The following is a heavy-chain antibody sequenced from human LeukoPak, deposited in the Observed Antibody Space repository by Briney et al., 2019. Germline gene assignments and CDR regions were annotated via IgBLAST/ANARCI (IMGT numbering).Heavy chain of an antibody. CDR3: ASPGIAAAGTIHGGFDY. Sequence: PGGFLRLSCAASGFTFSSYSMNWVRQAPGKGLEWVSSISSSSSYIYYADSVKGRFTISRDNAKNSLYLQMNSLRAGDTAVYYCASPGIAAAGTIHGGFDYWGQGTLVTVSS. CDR2: ISSSSSYI. D-gene: IGHD6-13*01. CDR1: GFTFSSYS. V-gene: IGHV3-21*01. J-gene: IGHJ4*02.